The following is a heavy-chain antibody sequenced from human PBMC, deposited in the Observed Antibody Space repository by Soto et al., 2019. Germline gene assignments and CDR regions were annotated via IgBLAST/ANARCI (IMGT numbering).Heavy chain of an antibody. Sequence: SVKVSCKASGGTFSTYAISWVRQAPGQGLEWMGGIIPIFGTAKYAQKFQGRVTITADGSTSTAYMELSSLRSEDTAVYYCAREIFGVIISGGRDAFDIWGQGTIVTVSS. V-gene: IGHV1-69*13. CDR2: IIPIFGTA. J-gene: IGHJ3*02. CDR3: AREIFGVIISGGRDAFDI. CDR1: GGTFSTYA. D-gene: IGHD3-3*01.